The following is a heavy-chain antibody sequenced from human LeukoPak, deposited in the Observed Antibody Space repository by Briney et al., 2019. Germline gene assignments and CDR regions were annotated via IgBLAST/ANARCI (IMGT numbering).Heavy chain of an antibody. D-gene: IGHD1-26*01. CDR2: ISGNNGNT. CDR3: ARGGTSTDDY. V-gene: IGHV1-18*01. Sequence: DASVKVSCKASGYTFTSYGISGVRQAPGQGLECMGWISGNNGNTNYGQKFQGRFTVNTESSTSTAYMELRNLTFDETAVYYCARGGTSTDDYWGQGTLVTVSS. CDR1: GYTFTSYG. J-gene: IGHJ4*02.